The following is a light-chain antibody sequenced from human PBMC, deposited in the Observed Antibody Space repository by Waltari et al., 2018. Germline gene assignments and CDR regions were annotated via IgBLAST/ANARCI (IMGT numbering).Light chain of an antibody. Sequence: DIQMTQSPSSLSASVGDRVTITCRESQNVPPSLNWFQQKPVRVPKLLIYTMTNLRGGVPSRVSGGGSGTEFTLNIANVQPDDFATYYCQQSKSVPYTFAQGTKLEI. CDR1: QNVPPS. J-gene: IGKJ2*01. CDR2: TMT. V-gene: IGKV1-39*01. CDR3: QQSKSVPYT.